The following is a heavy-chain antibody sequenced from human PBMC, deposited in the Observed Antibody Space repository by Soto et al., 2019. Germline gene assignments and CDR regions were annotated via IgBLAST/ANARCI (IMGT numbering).Heavy chain of an antibody. V-gene: IGHV4-39*01. J-gene: IGHJ5*02. CDR1: GGSISSSSYY. Sequence: TLSLTCTVSGGSISSSSYYWGWIRQPPGKGLEWIGSIYYSGSTYYNPSLKSRVTISVDTSKNQFSLKLSSVTAADTAVYYCARSYYYGSGSYYPWGQGTLVTVSS. CDR3: ARSYYYGSGSYYP. CDR2: IYYSGST. D-gene: IGHD3-10*01.